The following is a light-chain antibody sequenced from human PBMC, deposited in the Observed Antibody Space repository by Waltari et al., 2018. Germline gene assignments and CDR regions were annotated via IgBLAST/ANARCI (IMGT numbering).Light chain of an antibody. V-gene: IGLV2-14*03. J-gene: IGLJ1*01. Sequence: SCTGTSSDVGGYNCVSWYQQHPGKAPKLMIYDVSNRPSGVSNRFSGSKSGNTASLTISGLQAEDEADYYCSSYTSSNTLVFGTGTKVTAL. CDR2: DVS. CDR1: SSDVGGYNC. CDR3: SSYTSSNTLV.